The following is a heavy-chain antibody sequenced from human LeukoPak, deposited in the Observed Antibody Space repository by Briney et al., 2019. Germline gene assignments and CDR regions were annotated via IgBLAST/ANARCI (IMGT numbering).Heavy chain of an antibody. J-gene: IGHJ5*02. CDR1: GFSSSDYW. V-gene: IGHV3-74*01. CDR2: MNSDGTTT. Sequence: GGSLRLSCAASGFSSSDYWMHWVRHAPGKGLVWVSRMNSDGTTTNYADSGKGRFTISRDNAKNTLYLQMNSLRAEDTAVYYCARGRGPYGWFDPWGQGTLVTVSS. CDR3: ARGRGPYGWFDP. D-gene: IGHD3-10*01.